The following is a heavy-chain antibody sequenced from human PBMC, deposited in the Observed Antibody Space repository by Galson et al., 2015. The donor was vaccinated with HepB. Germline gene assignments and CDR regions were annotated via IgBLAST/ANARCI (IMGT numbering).Heavy chain of an antibody. J-gene: IGHJ4*02. CDR2: IKQDGSEK. CDR1: GFTFSNYC. Sequence: SLRLSCAASGFTFSNYCMAWVRQAPGKGLEWVANIKQDGSEKYVDSVKGRFTISRDNVRNSLYLQMNSLRAEDTAVYYCARDMDCSSWCQDYWGQGTLVTVSS. CDR3: ARDMDCSSWCQDY. V-gene: IGHV3-7*03. D-gene: IGHD6-13*01.